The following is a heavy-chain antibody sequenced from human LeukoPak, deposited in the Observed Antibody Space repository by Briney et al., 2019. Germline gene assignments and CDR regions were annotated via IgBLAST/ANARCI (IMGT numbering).Heavy chain of an antibody. Sequence: SVKVSSKASGGTFSSYAISWVRQAPGQGLEWMGGIIPIFGTANYAQKFQGRVTITADKSTSTAYMELSSLRSEDTAVYYCARAAPGNYYYYMDVWGKGTTDTVSS. CDR1: GGTFSSYA. D-gene: IGHD6-25*01. V-gene: IGHV1-69*06. CDR2: IIPIFGTA. J-gene: IGHJ6*03. CDR3: ARAAPGNYYYYMDV.